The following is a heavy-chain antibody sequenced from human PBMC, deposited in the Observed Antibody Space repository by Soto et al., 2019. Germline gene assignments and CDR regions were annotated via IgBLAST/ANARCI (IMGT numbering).Heavy chain of an antibody. CDR3: VKVGGSSSWYRFYFDY. D-gene: IGHD6-13*01. J-gene: IGHJ4*02. CDR1: GFTFSSYA. CDR2: ISYDGSTI. V-gene: IGHV3-30*18. Sequence: QVQLVESGGGVVQPGRSLRLSCAASGFTFSSYAMHWVRQAPGKGLEWVAVISYDGSTIYYADSVKGRFSISRDNSMNTLHLEMHNLRPEDTAVYYCVKVGGSSSWYRFYFDYWGQGTLVTVSS.